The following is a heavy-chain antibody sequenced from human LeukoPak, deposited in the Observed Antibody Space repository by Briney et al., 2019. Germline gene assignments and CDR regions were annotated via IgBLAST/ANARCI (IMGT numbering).Heavy chain of an antibody. J-gene: IGHJ4*02. CDR3: ARALRAYYFDD. Sequence: GGSLRLSCAASGFTFSRYSMHWVRQAPGKGLEWVSWISSNSGATNYAESVKGRFTISRDKSKNTLYLQLNSLRAEDTAVYYCARALRAYYFDDWGQGTLVTVSS. D-gene: IGHD2-21*01. V-gene: IGHV3-48*01. CDR2: ISSNSGAT. CDR1: GFTFSRYS.